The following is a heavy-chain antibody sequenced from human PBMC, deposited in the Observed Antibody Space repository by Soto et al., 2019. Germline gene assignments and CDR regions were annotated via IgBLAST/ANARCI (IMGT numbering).Heavy chain of an antibody. V-gene: IGHV3-23*01. CDR1: GFTFSSYA. Sequence: GGSLRLSCAASGFTFSSYAMSWVRQAPGKGLEWVSAISGSGGSTYYADSVKGRFTISRDNSKNTLYLQMNSLRAEDTAVYYCATGRYSGRKRLDLGHDAFDIWGQGTMVTVSS. CDR2: ISGSGGST. J-gene: IGHJ3*02. CDR3: ATGRYSGRKRLDLGHDAFDI. D-gene: IGHD5-12*01.